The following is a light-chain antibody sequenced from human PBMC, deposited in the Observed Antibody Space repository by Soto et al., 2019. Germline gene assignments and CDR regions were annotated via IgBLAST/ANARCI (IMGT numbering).Light chain of an antibody. Sequence: QSALTQPPSASGSPGQSVTISCTGTSRDVGGYPYVSWYQQFPGKAPKLIIYEVYRRPSGVPDRFSGSKSGNTASLTVSGLHADDEADYYCSSYAGSYIDVVFGGGTKLTVL. J-gene: IGLJ2*01. CDR2: EVY. V-gene: IGLV2-8*01. CDR3: SSYAGSYIDVV. CDR1: SRDVGGYPY.